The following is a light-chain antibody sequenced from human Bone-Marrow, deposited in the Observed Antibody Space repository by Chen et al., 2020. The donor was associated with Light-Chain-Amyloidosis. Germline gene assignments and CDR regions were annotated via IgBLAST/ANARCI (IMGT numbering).Light chain of an antibody. CDR3: QQASSFPFA. CDR2: ASS. Sequence: DIKMTQSPSSVSASVGDRVTITCRASLGISSWVACYQQKPGKAPKLLIYASSSLETGVPSRFSSSGSGTEFTLTIHSLQPEDFATYYCQQASSFPFAFGPGPQVTI. J-gene: IGKJ3*01. CDR1: LGISSW. V-gene: IGKV1-12*01.